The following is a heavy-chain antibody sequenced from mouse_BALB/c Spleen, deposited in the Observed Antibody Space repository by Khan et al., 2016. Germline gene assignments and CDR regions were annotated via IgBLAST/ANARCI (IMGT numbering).Heavy chain of an antibody. D-gene: IGHD1-1*01. J-gene: IGHJ3*01. CDR1: GYSFTTYW. CDR2: IHPSDIET. CDR3: ARGEDGQFAY. Sequence: QVQLQQSGAELVRPGASVKLSCKASGYSFTTYWMNWVKQRPGQGLEWIGMIHPSDIETRLNQKFKDKATLTVDKSSSTAYMQLSSPTSEDSADYYCARGEDGQFAYGGQGTLVTVSA. V-gene: IGHV1S82*01.